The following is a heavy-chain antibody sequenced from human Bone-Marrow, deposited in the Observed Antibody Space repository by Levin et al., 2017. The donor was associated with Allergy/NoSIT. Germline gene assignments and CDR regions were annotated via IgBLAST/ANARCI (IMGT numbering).Heavy chain of an antibody. J-gene: IGHJ3*02. CDR1: GGSISSYY. D-gene: IGHD6-6*01. Sequence: SETLSLTCTVSGGSISSYYWSWIRQPPGKGLEWIGYIYYSGSTNYNPSLKSRVTISVDTSKNQFSLKLSSVTAADTAVYYCARPEYSSSAGAFDIWGQGTMVTVSS. V-gene: IGHV4-59*01. CDR2: IYYSGST. CDR3: ARPEYSSSAGAFDI.